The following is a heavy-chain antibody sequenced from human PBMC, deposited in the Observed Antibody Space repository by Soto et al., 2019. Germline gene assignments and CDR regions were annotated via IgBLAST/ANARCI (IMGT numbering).Heavy chain of an antibody. CDR3: ARIGTGYYYMDV. Sequence: EVQLVESGGGLVQPGGSLRLSCAASGFTFSSYWMHWVRQAPGKGLVWVSRINSDGSRTSCADSVKGRFTISRDNAKNTVYLQMNSLSAEDTAVYYCARIGTGYYYMDVWCKGTTVTVSS. CDR2: INSDGSRT. CDR1: GFTFSSYW. J-gene: IGHJ6*03. V-gene: IGHV3-74*01. D-gene: IGHD1-1*01.